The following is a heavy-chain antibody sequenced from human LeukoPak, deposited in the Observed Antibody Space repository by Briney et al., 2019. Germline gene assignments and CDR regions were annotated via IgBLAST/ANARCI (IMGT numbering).Heavy chain of an antibody. J-gene: IGHJ4*02. V-gene: IGHV4-30-2*01. Sequence: SQTLSLTCAVSGGSISSGGYSWSWIRQPPGKGLEWIGYIYHSGGTYYNPSLKSRVTISVDRSKNQFSLKLSSVTAADTAVYYCARAPGDGEFDYWGQGTLVTVSS. D-gene: IGHD4-17*01. CDR2: IYHSGGT. CDR1: GGSISSGGYS. CDR3: ARAPGDGEFDY.